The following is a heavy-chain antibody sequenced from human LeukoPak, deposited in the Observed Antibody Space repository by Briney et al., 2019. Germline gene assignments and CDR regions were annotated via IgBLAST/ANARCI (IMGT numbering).Heavy chain of an antibody. Sequence: SETLSLTCTVSGGSISSSSYYWGWIRQPPGKGLEWIGSIYYSGSTYYNPSLKSRVTISVDTSKNQFSLKLSSVTAADTAVYYCARLVVVVRGYYFDYWGQGTLVTVSS. CDR2: IYYSGST. V-gene: IGHV4-39*01. CDR3: ARLVVVVRGYYFDY. CDR1: GGSISSSSYY. J-gene: IGHJ4*02. D-gene: IGHD2-15*01.